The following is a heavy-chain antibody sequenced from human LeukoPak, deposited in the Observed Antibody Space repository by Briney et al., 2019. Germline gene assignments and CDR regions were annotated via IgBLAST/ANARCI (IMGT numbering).Heavy chain of an antibody. J-gene: IGHJ4*02. V-gene: IGHV4-34*01. CDR2: INHSGST. CDR1: GGSFSGYY. D-gene: IGHD5-18*01. Sequence: PSETLSLTCAVYGGSFSGYYWSWIRQPPGKGLEWIGEINHSGSTNYNPSLKSRVTISVDTSKNQFSLKLSSVTAADTAVYYCARKPFTGRGYRDWGQGTLVTVSS. CDR3: ARKPFTGRGYRD.